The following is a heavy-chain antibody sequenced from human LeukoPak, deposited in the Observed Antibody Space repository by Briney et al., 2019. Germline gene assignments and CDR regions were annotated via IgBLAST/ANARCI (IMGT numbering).Heavy chain of an antibody. CDR2: IYTSGST. V-gene: IGHV4-4*07. CDR1: DGSLKSYQ. Sequence: SETLSLTCSVSDGSLKSYQWSWIWQPAGKGVEWVGRIYTSGSTDYNPSLMSRVTMSVDTSKNQFSLKLRSMTAADTAVYYCARAERTLNVFDLWSQATIVTVSS. CDR3: ARAERTLNVFDL. D-gene: IGHD1-1*01. J-gene: IGHJ3*01.